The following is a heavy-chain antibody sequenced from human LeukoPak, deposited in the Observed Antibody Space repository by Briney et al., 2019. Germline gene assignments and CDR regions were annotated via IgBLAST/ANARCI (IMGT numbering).Heavy chain of an antibody. CDR3: ARVIVVVPAANKGPYNWFDP. D-gene: IGHD2-2*01. CDR2: INPNSGGT. J-gene: IGHJ5*02. Sequence: GASVKVSCKASGYTFTGYYMHWVRQAPGQGLEWMGWINPNSGGTNYAQKFQGRVTMTRDTSISTAYMELSRLRSDDTAVYYCARVIVVVPAANKGPYNWFDPWGQGTLVTVSS. V-gene: IGHV1-2*02. CDR1: GYTFTGYY.